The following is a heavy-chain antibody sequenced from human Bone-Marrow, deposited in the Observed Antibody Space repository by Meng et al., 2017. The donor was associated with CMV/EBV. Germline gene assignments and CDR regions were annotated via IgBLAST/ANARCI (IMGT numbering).Heavy chain of an antibody. V-gene: IGHV3-48*03. CDR2: ISRSGSNT. J-gene: IGHJ5*02. Sequence: GGSLRLSCAASGFTFSSYAMNWVRQAPGKGLEWISTISRSGSNTYYADSVKGRFTISRDNAKNSLYLQMNSLRAEDTAVYYCSKKAVSPPSLDNWFDPWGQGTLVTFSS. D-gene: IGHD5/OR15-5a*01. CDR1: GFTFSSYA. CDR3: SKKAVSPPSLDNWFDP.